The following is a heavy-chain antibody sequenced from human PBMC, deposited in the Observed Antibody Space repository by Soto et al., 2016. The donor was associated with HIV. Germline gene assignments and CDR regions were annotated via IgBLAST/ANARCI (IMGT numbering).Heavy chain of an antibody. CDR1: GFSFRSCA. CDR3: AKDVYDYSANDY. D-gene: IGHD3-16*01. Sequence: EVHLLESGGGLVQPGGSLTLSCAASGFSFRSCAMNWFRQAPGKGLEWASGIAHTGTTTHYADSVKGRFTISRDNSKNILSLQMNTLRAEDTAIYFCAKDVYDYSANDYWGQGTLVTVSS. J-gene: IGHJ4*02. V-gene: IGHV3-23*01. CDR2: IAHTGTTT.